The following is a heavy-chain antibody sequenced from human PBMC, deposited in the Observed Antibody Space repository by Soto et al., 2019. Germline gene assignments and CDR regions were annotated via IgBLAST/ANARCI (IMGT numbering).Heavy chain of an antibody. CDR1: GYTFTSYG. J-gene: IGHJ4*01. V-gene: IGHV1-18*01. CDR3: ARDHRPYYDYVWGSYRYFDY. Sequence: ASVKVSCKASGYTFTSYGISWVRQAPGQGLEWMGWISAYNGNTNYAQKLQGRVTMTPDTSTSTAYMDLRSLRSDDTAVYYCARDHRPYYDYVWGSYRYFDYWG. CDR2: ISAYNGNT. D-gene: IGHD3-16*02.